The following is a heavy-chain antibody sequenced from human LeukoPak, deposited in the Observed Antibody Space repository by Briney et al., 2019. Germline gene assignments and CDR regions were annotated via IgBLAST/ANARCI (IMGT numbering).Heavy chain of an antibody. CDR1: GFSSDDYA. CDR3: AKDKGSVATIQIDY. J-gene: IGHJ4*02. CDR2: ISWNSGSI. V-gene: IGHV3-9*02. D-gene: IGHD5-12*01. Sequence: GGSLRLSCAASGFSSDDYAMHWVRQAPGKGLEWVSGISWNSGSIGYADSVKGRFTISRDNAKNSLYLQMNSLGAEDTAFYYCAKDKGSVATIQIDYWGQGTLVTVSS.